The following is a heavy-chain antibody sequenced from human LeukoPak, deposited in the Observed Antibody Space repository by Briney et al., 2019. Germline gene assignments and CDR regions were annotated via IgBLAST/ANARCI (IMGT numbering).Heavy chain of an antibody. D-gene: IGHD6-19*01. CDR3: AKDLEAVAGTIVNDY. V-gene: IGHV3-23*01. CDR1: GFTFSKYA. Sequence: GGSLRLSCAVSGFTFSKYAMNGVRQGPGKGLEWVSGIGASGGTTYYADSVQGRFTISRDNSKNTLYLQLNRLRAEDTGVYFCAKDLEAVAGTIVNDYWGQGTLVTVSS. CDR2: IGASGGTT. J-gene: IGHJ4*02.